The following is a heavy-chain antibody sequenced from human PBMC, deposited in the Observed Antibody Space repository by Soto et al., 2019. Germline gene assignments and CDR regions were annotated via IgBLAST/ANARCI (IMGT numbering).Heavy chain of an antibody. CDR2: INPSGGST. V-gene: IGHV1-46*01. D-gene: IGHD4-4*01. J-gene: IGHJ4*02. CDR1: GYTFTSYY. CDR3: ARAASRRQYHY. Sequence: GXSVKVSCKASGYTFTSYYMHWVRQVPGQGLEWMGIINPSGGSTSYAQKFQGRVTMTRDTSTSTVYMELSSLRSEDTAVYYCARAASRRQYHYWGQGTLVTVSS.